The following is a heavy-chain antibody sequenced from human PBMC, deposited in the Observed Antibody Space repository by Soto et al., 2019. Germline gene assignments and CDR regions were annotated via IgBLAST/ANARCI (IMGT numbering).Heavy chain of an antibody. CDR2: ISSSSSYI. J-gene: IGHJ4*02. CDR3: ARGTYYDFWSGYHGDY. CDR1: GFTFSSYS. Sequence: EVQLVESGGGLVKPGGSLRLSCAASGFTFSSYSMNWVRQAPGKGLEWVSSISSSSSYIYYADSVKGRFTISRDNAKNSLYLKMNSLRAEDTAVYYCARGTYYDFWSGYHGDYWGQGTLVTVSS. D-gene: IGHD3-3*01. V-gene: IGHV3-21*01.